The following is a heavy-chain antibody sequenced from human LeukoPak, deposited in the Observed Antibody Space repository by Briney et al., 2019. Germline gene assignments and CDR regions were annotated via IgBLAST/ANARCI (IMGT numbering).Heavy chain of an antibody. D-gene: IGHD3-22*01. V-gene: IGHV3-66*01. Sequence: GGSLRLSCAASGFTVSSNYMSWVRQAPGKGLEWVSVIYSGGSTYYADSVKGRFTISRDNSKNTLYLQMNSLKAEDTAVYYCARDVGGDYYDSSGYYSNAFDIWGQGTMVTVSS. CDR2: IYSGGST. CDR3: ARDVGGDYYDSSGYYSNAFDI. J-gene: IGHJ3*02. CDR1: GFTVSSNY.